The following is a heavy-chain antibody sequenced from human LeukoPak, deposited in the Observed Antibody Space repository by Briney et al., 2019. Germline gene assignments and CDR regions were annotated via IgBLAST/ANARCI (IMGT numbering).Heavy chain of an antibody. CDR1: GFTFSSYA. V-gene: IGHV3-23*01. CDR2: ISGSGGST. D-gene: IGHD6-19*01. Sequence: QAGGSLRLSCAASGFTFSSYAMSWVRQAPGKGLEWVSAISGSGGSTYYADSVKGRFTISRDNSKNTLYLQMNSLRAEDTAVYYCAGARYSSGWYLMGYFDYWGQGTLVTVSS. J-gene: IGHJ4*02. CDR3: AGARYSSGWYLMGYFDY.